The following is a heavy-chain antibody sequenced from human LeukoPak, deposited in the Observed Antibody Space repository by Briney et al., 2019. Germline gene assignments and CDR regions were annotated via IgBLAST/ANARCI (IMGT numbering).Heavy chain of an antibody. J-gene: IGHJ4*02. CDR2: IKSKTDGGTT. D-gene: IGHD3-10*01. V-gene: IGHV3-15*01. Sequence: GGSLRLSCAASGFTFSNAWMSWVRQAPGKGLEWVGRIKSKTDGGTTDYAAPVKGRFTISRDDSKNTLYLQMNSLKTEDTAVYYCTTITMVRGMVSDYWGQGTLVTVSS. CDR1: GFTFSNAW. CDR3: TTITMVRGMVSDY.